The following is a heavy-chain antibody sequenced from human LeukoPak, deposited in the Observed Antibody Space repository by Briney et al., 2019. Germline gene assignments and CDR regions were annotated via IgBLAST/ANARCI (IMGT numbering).Heavy chain of an antibody. D-gene: IGHD3-10*01. Sequence: PSETLSLTCSVSGGSISSSNYYWGWIRQPPGKGLEWIGTIYYSGTTYYNPSLESRVTISKDMSKNQFSPTLRSVTAADTAVYYCARQISDYYYYYIDVWGKGTTVTVSS. V-gene: IGHV4-39*01. CDR3: ARQISDYYYYYIDV. CDR1: GGSISSSNYY. CDR2: IYYSGTT. J-gene: IGHJ6*03.